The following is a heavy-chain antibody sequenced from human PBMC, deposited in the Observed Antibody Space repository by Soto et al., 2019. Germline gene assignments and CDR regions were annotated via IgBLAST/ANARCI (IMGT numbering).Heavy chain of an antibody. J-gene: IGHJ6*02. CDR2: TSYDGSNK. D-gene: IGHD6-19*01. Sequence: GGSLRLSCAASGFTFSSYGMHWVRQAPGKGLEWVALTSYDGSNKYYADSVKGRFTISRDNSKNTLSLQVSSLRPEDTAVYYCAKDRDSSGWFSGYYYGVDVWGQGTTVTVSS. CDR3: AKDRDSSGWFSGYYYGVDV. V-gene: IGHV3-30*18. CDR1: GFTFSSYG.